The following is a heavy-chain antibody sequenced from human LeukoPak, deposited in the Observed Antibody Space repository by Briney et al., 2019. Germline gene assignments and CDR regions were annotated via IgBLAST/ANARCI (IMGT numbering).Heavy chain of an antibody. D-gene: IGHD6-6*01. Sequence: SETLSLTCTVSGGSLSSHYWSWIRQPPGKGLEWIGYIYYSGSTNYNPSLKSRVTISVDTSKNQFSLKLSSVTVADTAVYYCARAWYSSSSPFFDYWGQGTLVTVSS. J-gene: IGHJ4*02. V-gene: IGHV4-59*11. CDR3: ARAWYSSSSPFFDY. CDR1: GGSLSSHY. CDR2: IYYSGST.